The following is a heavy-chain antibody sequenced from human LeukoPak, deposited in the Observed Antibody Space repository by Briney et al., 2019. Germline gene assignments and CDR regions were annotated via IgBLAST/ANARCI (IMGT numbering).Heavy chain of an antibody. CDR3: ARGVVVAPRSAFDI. D-gene: IGHD2-2*01. V-gene: IGHV3-7*01. CDR2: INQDGSEK. Sequence: GGSLRLSCAASGFTFSSYWMSWVRQAPGKGLEWVANINQDGSEKCYVDSVKGRFTISRDNAKNSLSLQMNSLRVEDTAVYYCARGVVVAPRSAFDIWGQGTMVTVSS. CDR1: GFTFSSYW. J-gene: IGHJ3*02.